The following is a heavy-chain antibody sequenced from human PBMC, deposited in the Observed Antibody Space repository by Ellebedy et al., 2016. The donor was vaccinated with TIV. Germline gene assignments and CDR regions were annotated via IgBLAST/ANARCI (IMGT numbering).Heavy chain of an antibody. J-gene: IGHJ4*02. CDR2: IHHTGST. CDR3: AREGLESSGYYVGRVDY. V-gene: IGHV4-59*12. Sequence: SETLSLTCTVSGGSISGYYWVWIRQSPGKGLEWIGYIHHTGSTSYNPSLQSRVTISVDTSKNQFSLKLTSVTAADTAVYYCAREGLESSGYYVGRVDYWGQGTLVTVSS. CDR1: GGSISGYY. D-gene: IGHD6-19*01.